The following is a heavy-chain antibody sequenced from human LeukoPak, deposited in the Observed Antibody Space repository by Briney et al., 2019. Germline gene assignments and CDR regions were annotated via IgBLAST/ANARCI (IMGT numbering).Heavy chain of an antibody. CDR1: GGSISSYS. Sequence: PSQTLSLTCTVSGGSISSYSWSWIRQPPRKGLEWIGCFYYSGNTHSNPSLKSRVTISVDTSKNQFSLKLMSVSAADTAVYYCATVRPENSGSYYRDFWGQGTLVTVSS. CDR2: FYYSGNT. CDR3: ATVRPENSGSYYRDF. V-gene: IGHV4-59*08. D-gene: IGHD1-26*01. J-gene: IGHJ4*02.